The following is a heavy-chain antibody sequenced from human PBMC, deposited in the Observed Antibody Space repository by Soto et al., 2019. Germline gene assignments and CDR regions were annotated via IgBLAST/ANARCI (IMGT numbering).Heavy chain of an antibody. D-gene: IGHD2-15*01. J-gene: IGHJ4*02. CDR2: IYWDDDK. Sequence: QITLKESGPTLVKPTQTLTLTCTFSGFSLSASGMGVAWMRQPPGKALEWLALIYWDDDKRYLPSLRTRLTITKDTSKNQVVLTLTDVDPEDTATYFCAHRAPPTGEPATYFSFDSWGQGTLVTVSS. CDR1: GFSLSASGMG. V-gene: IGHV2-5*02. CDR3: AHRAPPTGEPATYFSFDS.